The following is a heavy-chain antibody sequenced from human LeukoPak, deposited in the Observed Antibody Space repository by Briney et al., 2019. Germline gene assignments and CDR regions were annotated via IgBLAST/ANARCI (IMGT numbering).Heavy chain of an antibody. CDR1: GFTVSSNY. D-gene: IGHD3-22*01. CDR2: IYSGGST. J-gene: IGHJ4*02. V-gene: IGHV3-53*01. CDR3: ARVREGDSSGYYMDY. Sequence: SGGSLRLSCAASGFTVSSNYMSWVRQAPGKGLEWVSVIYSGGSTYYADSVKGRFTISRDNSKNTLYLQMNSLRAEDTAVYYCARVREGDSSGYYMDYWGQGTLVTVSS.